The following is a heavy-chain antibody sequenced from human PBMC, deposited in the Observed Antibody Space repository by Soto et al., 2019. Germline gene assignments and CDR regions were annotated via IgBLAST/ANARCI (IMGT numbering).Heavy chain of an antibody. CDR2: ISYDGSNK. CDR3: AGGAATVVSE. CDR1: GFTFSSYA. J-gene: IGHJ4*02. Sequence: QVQLVESGGGVVQPGRSLRLSCAASGFTFSSYAMHWVRQAPGKGLEWVAVISYDGSNKYYADSVKGRFTISRDNSKNTLYLQMNSLRAEDTAVYYCAGGAATVVSEWGQGTLVTVSS. V-gene: IGHV3-30-3*01. D-gene: IGHD4-4*01.